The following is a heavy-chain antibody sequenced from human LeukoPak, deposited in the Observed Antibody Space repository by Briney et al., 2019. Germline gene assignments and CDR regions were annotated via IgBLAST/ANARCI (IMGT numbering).Heavy chain of an antibody. CDR2: ISSSSSTI. CDR1: GFTFSSYS. V-gene: IGHV3-48*04. D-gene: IGHD6-19*01. CDR3: AREMRHSSGWLHRGLYFQH. Sequence: GGSLRLSCAASGFTFSSYSMNWVRQAPGKGLEWVSYISSSSSTICYADSVKGRFTISRDNAKNSLYLQMNSLRAEDTAVYYCAREMRHSSGWLHRGLYFQHWGQGTLVTVSS. J-gene: IGHJ1*01.